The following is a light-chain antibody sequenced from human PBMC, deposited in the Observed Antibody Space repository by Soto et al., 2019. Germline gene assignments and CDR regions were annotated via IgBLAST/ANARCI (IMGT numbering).Light chain of an antibody. CDR3: QQYGTSLWT. CDR2: GAS. CDR1: QTVSGSY. J-gene: IGKJ1*01. V-gene: IGKV3-20*01. Sequence: NVLTQSPGTLSLSPGERATLSCRASQTVSGSYVAWYQQKPGQTPRLLIYGASSRATGIPDRFSGSGSGTDFTLTISRLEPEDFALYYCQQYGTSLWTFGQGTKVDIK.